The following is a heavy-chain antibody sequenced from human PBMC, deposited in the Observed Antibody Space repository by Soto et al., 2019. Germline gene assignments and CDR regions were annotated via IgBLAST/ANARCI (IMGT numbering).Heavy chain of an antibody. J-gene: IGHJ6*03. Sequence: GESLKISCKGSGYSFTSYWIGWVRQMPGKGLEWMGIIYPGDSDTRYSPSFQGQVTISADKSISTAYLQWSSLKASDTAMYYCARHSGKYCSGGSCYLSYYYYYYMDVWGKGTTVTVSS. D-gene: IGHD2-15*01. CDR3: ARHSGKYCSGGSCYLSYYYYYYMDV. CDR2: IYPGDSDT. CDR1: GYSFTSYW. V-gene: IGHV5-51*01.